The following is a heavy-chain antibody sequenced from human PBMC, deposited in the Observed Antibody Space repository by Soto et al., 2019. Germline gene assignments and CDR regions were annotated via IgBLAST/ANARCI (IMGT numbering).Heavy chain of an antibody. Sequence: GGPLRLSGAASVFTFSSYAMSWVRQAPGKGLEWVSAISGSGGSTYYADSVKGRFTISRDNSKNTLYLQMNSLRAEDTAVYYCAKVIAAAAFDPWGQGTLVTVSS. CDR3: AKVIAAAAFDP. J-gene: IGHJ5*02. D-gene: IGHD6-13*01. V-gene: IGHV3-23*01. CDR1: VFTFSSYA. CDR2: ISGSGGST.